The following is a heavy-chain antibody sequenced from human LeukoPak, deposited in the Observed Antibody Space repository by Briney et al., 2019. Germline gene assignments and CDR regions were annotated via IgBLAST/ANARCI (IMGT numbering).Heavy chain of an antibody. D-gene: IGHD3-10*01. CDR2: IYYSGST. Sequence: SETLSLTCTVSGGSISSSSYYWGWIRQPPGKGLEWIGSIYYSGSTYYNPSLKSRVTISVDTSKNQFSLKLSSVTAADTAVYYCARDGLPFGSWFDPWGQGTLVTVSS. CDR3: ARDGLPFGSWFDP. J-gene: IGHJ5*02. CDR1: GGSISSSSYY. V-gene: IGHV4-39*07.